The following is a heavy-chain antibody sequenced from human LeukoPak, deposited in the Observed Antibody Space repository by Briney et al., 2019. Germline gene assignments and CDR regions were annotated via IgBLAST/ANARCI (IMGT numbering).Heavy chain of an antibody. CDR3: ARLRGTYYWYFDY. V-gene: IGHV4-39*01. Sequence: SETLSLTCAVSGGSFISDNFYWGWIRQPPGKGLEWIGSIYYSGSTYYNPSLNSRVTISVDTSKNRFSLKLSSVTAADTAVYSCARLRGTYYWYFDYWGQGTLATVSS. D-gene: IGHD1-26*01. CDR1: GGSFISDNFY. J-gene: IGHJ4*02. CDR2: IYYSGST.